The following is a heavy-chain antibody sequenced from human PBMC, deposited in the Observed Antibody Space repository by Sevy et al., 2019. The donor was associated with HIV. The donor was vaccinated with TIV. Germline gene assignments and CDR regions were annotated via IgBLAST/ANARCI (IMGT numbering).Heavy chain of an antibody. CDR2: ISWNSGSI. V-gene: IGHV3-9*01. CDR1: GFTFDDYA. Sequence: GGSLRLSCADSGFTFDDYAMHWVRQAPGKGLEWVSGISWNSGSIGYADSVKGRFTISRDNAKNSLYLQMNSLRAEDTALYYCAKTKARIAAAVGAFDIWGQGTMVTVSS. CDR3: AKTKARIAAAVGAFDI. J-gene: IGHJ3*02. D-gene: IGHD6-13*01.